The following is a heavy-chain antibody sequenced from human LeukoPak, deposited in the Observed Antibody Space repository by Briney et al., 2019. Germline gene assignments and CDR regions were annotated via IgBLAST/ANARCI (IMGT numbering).Heavy chain of an antibody. J-gene: IGHJ4*02. CDR1: GFTFRSYD. D-gene: IGHD3-22*01. CDR2: ISGRGDII. Sequence: GGSLRLSCAASGFTFRSYDMKWVRQAPGKGLEWVSYISGRGDIIYHADSVNGRFTMSRDNAKNSLYLQMNSLRAEDTALYYCAKAIRLSYYDSSGYFDYWGQGTLVTVSS. V-gene: IGHV3-48*03. CDR3: AKAIRLSYYDSSGYFDY.